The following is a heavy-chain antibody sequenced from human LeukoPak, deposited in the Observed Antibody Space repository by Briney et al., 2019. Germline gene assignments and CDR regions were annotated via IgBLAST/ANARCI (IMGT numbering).Heavy chain of an antibody. Sequence: GASVKVSCKASGYTCTSYDINWVRQATGQGLEWMGWMNPNSGNTGYAQKFQGRVTMTRNTSISTAYMELSRLRSDDTAVYYCAREGRVLRYFARPARGLDYWGQGTLVTVSS. D-gene: IGHD3-9*01. CDR1: GYTCTSYD. CDR2: MNPNSGNT. V-gene: IGHV1-8*01. CDR3: AREGRVLRYFARPARGLDY. J-gene: IGHJ4*02.